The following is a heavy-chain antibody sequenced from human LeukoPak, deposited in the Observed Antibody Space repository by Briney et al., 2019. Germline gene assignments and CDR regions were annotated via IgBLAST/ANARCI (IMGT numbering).Heavy chain of an antibody. CDR1: GFTFSSYA. V-gene: IGHV3-30-3*01. J-gene: IGHJ4*02. CDR3: ARDGDFDWLLEGPTFDY. Sequence: GGSLRLSCAASGFTFSSYAMHWVRQAPGKGLEWVAVISYDGSNKYYADSVKGRFTISRDNSKNTLYLQMNSLRAEDTAVYYCARDGDFDWLLEGPTFDYWGQGTLVTVSS. CDR2: ISYDGSNK. D-gene: IGHD3-9*01.